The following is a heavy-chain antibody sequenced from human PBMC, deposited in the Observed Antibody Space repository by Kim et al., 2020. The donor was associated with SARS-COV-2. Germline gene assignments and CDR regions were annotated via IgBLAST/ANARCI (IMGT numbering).Heavy chain of an antibody. CDR3: ARDGIVGASTNGFDI. Sequence: GGSLRLSCAASGFTFSDYYMSWIRQAPGKGLEWVSYISSSSRYTNYADSVKGRFTISRDNAKNSLYLQMNSLRAEDTAVYYCARDGIVGASTNGFDIWGQGTMVTVSS. J-gene: IGHJ3*02. D-gene: IGHD1-26*01. V-gene: IGHV3-11*05. CDR2: ISSSSRYT. CDR1: GFTFSDYY.